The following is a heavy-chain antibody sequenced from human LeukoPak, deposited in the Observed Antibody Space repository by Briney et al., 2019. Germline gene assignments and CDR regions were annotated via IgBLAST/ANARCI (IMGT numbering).Heavy chain of an antibody. CDR3: ARDNYYYYGMDV. V-gene: IGHV4-31*11. CDR2: IYYSGST. CDR1: GGSFSGYY. Sequence: SETLSLTCAVYGGSFSGYYWSWIRQHPGKGLEWIGYIYYSGSTYYNPSLKSRVTISVDTSKNQFSLKLSSVTAADTAVYYCARDNYYYYGMDVWGQGTTVTVSS. J-gene: IGHJ6*02.